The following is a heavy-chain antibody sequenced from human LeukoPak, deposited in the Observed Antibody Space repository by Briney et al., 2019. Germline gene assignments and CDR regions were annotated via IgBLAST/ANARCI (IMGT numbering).Heavy chain of an antibody. D-gene: IGHD3-10*01. CDR2: IKSKTDGGTI. CDR3: TTVGGDYYALPPFDY. J-gene: IGHJ4*02. V-gene: IGHV3-15*01. Sequence: GGSLRLSCAASGFTFNNAWMNWVRQAPGKGLEWVGRIKSKTDGGTIDYAAPVKGRFTISRDDSKNTLYLQMNSLKTEDTAVYYCTTVGGDYYALPPFDYWGQGTLVAVSS. CDR1: GFTFNNAW.